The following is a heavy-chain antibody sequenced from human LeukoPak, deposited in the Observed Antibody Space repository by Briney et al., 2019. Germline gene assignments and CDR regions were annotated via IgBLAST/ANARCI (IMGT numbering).Heavy chain of an antibody. CDR1: GFTFSSYA. V-gene: IGHV3-23*01. J-gene: IGHJ4*02. D-gene: IGHD6-19*01. Sequence: GGSLRLSCAASGFTFSSYAMSWVRQAPRKGLEWASAISGSGGSTYYADSVKGRFTISRDNSKNTLYLQMNSLRAEDTAVYYCAKLYSSGYFDYWGQGTLVTVSS. CDR3: AKLYSSGYFDY. CDR2: ISGSGGST.